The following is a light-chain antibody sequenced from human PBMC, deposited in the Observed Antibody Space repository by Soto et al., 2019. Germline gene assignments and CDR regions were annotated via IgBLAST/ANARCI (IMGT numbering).Light chain of an antibody. CDR1: SSDIGGYNY. Sequence: QSALTQPPSASGSPGQSVTISCTGTSSDIGGYNYVSWYQQHPGKAPKLLIYEVTKRPSGVPDRFSGSKSGNTASLTVSGVQAEDEADCYCSSYAGGYNEVFGSGTKLTVL. CDR3: SSYAGGYNEV. CDR2: EVT. V-gene: IGLV2-8*01. J-gene: IGLJ1*01.